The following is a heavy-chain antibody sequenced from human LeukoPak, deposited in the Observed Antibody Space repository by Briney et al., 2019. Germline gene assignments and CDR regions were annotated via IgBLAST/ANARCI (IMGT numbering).Heavy chain of an antibody. Sequence: SQTLSLTCAISGDSVSSNSATWNWIRQSPSRGLEWLGRTYYRSKWYNDYAASVKSRITIKPDTSKNQFSLQLNSVTPEDTAVYYCARDGMAVAVGYFDLWGRGTLVAVSS. CDR3: ARDGMAVAVGYFDL. CDR2: TYYRSKWYN. V-gene: IGHV6-1*01. D-gene: IGHD6-19*01. CDR1: GDSVSSNSAT. J-gene: IGHJ2*01.